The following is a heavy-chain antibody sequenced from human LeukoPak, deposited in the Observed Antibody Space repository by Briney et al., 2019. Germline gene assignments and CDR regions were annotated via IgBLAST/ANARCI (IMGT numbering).Heavy chain of an antibody. D-gene: IGHD3-10*01. V-gene: IGHV3-30*18. J-gene: IGHJ4*02. CDR2: ISYHGNNK. CDR1: GFTFSTHG. Sequence: GGSLRLSCAASGFTFSTHGMHWVRQAPGKGLEWVAAISYHGNNKYYADSVKGRFTISRDNSKNTLYVQMNRLRAEDTAVYYCAKMGSPITMVREVPFDYWGQGTLVTVSS. CDR3: AKMGSPITMVREVPFDY.